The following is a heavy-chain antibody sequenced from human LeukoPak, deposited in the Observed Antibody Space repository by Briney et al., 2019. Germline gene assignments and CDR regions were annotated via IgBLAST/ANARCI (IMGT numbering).Heavy chain of an antibody. CDR2: INSDGSST. Sequence: PGGSLGLSCAASGFTFSSYWMHWVRQAPGKGLVWVSRINSDGSSTSYADSVKGRFTISRDNAKNTLYLQMNSLRAEDTAVYYCASYGYYYDSSGYYYVWGQGTLVTVSS. J-gene: IGHJ4*02. CDR1: GFTFSSYW. V-gene: IGHV3-74*01. CDR3: ASYGYYYDSSGYYYV. D-gene: IGHD3-22*01.